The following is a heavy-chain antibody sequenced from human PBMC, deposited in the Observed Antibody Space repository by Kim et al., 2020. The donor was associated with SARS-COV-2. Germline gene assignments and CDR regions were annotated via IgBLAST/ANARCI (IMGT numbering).Heavy chain of an antibody. CDR2: IGTCSSSI. J-gene: IGHJ3*02. CDR3: AREVEEAFDI. D-gene: IGHD1-26*01. Sequence: GGSLRLSCSASGFTFSSFAMNWVRQAPGKGLDWVSSIGTCSSSIYYADSVKGRFTISRDNAKNSLFLQMNSLRAEDTAVYYCAREVEEAFDIWGQGTMVTVSS. CDR1: GFTFSSFA. V-gene: IGHV3-21*01.